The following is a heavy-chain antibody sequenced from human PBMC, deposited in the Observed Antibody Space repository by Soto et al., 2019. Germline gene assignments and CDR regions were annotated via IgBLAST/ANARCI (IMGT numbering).Heavy chain of an antibody. CDR3: ARVSYYDSSGYSDYYYGMDG. Sequence: ASVKVSCKASGYTFTGYYMHWVRQAPGQGLEWMGWINPNSGGTNYAQKFQGRVTMTRDTSISTAYMELSRLRSDDTAVYYCARVSYYDSSGYSDYYYGMDGWGQGTTVTVSS. J-gene: IGHJ6*02. CDR1: GYTFTGYY. D-gene: IGHD3-22*01. V-gene: IGHV1-2*02. CDR2: INPNSGGT.